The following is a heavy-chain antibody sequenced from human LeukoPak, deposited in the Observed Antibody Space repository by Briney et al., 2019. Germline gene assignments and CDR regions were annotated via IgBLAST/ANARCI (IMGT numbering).Heavy chain of an antibody. CDR3: ARQDPEGIYYFDY. CDR1: GYSFSFHW. V-gene: IGHV5-51*01. J-gene: IGHJ4*02. Sequence: GESLKISCKGSGYSFSFHWIAWVRQKPGKGLEWMGIIYPGDSDTRYSPPFQGQVTISADKSISTAYLQWSSLKASDTAMYYCARQDPEGIYYFDYWGRGTLVTVSS. CDR2: IYPGDSDT. D-gene: IGHD1-14*01.